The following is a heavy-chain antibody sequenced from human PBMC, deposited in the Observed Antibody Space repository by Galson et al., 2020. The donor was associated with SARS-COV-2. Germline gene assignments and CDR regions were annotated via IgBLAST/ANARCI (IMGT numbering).Heavy chain of an antibody. D-gene: IGHD6-13*01. J-gene: IGHJ4*02. CDR3: ARGAAAGQDLDY. Sequence: ASETLSLTCTVSGGSISSGGYYWSWIRQHPAKGLAWLGYLYYSGSTYYNPSLKSRVTISVDTSKNQFSLKLSSVNAADTAVYYCARGAAAGQDLDYWGQGTLVTVSS. V-gene: IGHV4-31*03. CDR1: GGSISSGGYY. CDR2: LYYSGST.